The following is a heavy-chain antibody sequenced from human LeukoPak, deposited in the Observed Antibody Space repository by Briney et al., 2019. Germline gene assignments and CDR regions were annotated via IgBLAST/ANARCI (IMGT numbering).Heavy chain of an antibody. Sequence: GAAVKVTLTSSGYTFTSYGISWVRQAPGQGLEWMGWISAYNGNTNYAQKLQGRVTMTTDTSTSTAYMELRSLRSDDTAVYYCARGGRYYYGSGSYYNVWAQGPLLTVSS. CDR3: ARGGRYYYGSGSYYNV. J-gene: IGHJ4*02. CDR1: GYTFTSYG. CDR2: ISAYNGNT. V-gene: IGHV1-18*01. D-gene: IGHD3-10*01.